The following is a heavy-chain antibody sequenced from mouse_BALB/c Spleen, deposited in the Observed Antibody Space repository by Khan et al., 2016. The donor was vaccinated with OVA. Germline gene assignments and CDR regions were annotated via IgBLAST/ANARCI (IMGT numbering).Heavy chain of an antibody. J-gene: IGHJ3*02. CDR1: GFTFSSYA. CDR2: ISSGGSYT. CDR3: ARQGGY. V-gene: IGHV5-9-1*01. Sequence: EVMLVESGGGLVKPGGSLKLSCAVSGFTFSSYAMSWVRQTPEKRLEWVATISSGGSYTYYPDSVKGRFTISRDNAKNTLYLQMSSLRSEDTAMYYCARQGGYWGQGTLVTVSA.